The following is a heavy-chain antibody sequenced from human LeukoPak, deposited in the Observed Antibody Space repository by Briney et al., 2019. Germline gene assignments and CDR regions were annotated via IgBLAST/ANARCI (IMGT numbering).Heavy chain of an antibody. CDR2: IHPSTGNP. CDR1: GYTFTNYA. J-gene: IGHJ4*02. D-gene: IGHD3-16*02. V-gene: IGHV7-4-1*02. Sequence: ASVKVSCKASGYTFTNYAMNWVRQAPGQGLEWMGWIHPSTGNPTYAQGFTGRFVFSLDTSVSTTYLQISSLKAEDSAVYYCARAYQRLGELSLPDYWGQGTLVTVSS. CDR3: ARAYQRLGELSLPDY.